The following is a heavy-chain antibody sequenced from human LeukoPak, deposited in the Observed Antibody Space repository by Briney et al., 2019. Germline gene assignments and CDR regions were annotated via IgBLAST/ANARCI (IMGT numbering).Heavy chain of an antibody. V-gene: IGHV4-59*01. CDR1: RGSISGYY. CDR3: ASRKLGNDY. D-gene: IGHD7-27*01. J-gene: IGHJ4*02. Sequence: SETLSLTCTVSRGSISGYYWSWIRQSPGKGLEWIGYIYYTGSTTYNPSLKSRVTISADTSKNQFSLELSSVTAADTAVYYCASRKLGNDYWGQGTLVTVSS. CDR2: IYYTGST.